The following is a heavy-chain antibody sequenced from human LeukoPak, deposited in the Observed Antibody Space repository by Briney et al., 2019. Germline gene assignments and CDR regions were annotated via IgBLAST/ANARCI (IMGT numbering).Heavy chain of an antibody. J-gene: IGHJ5*02. Sequence: GASVKVSCKASGYTFTSTAMSWVRQAPGQRLEWMGWINAGDGNTKYSQEFQGRVTITRDTSASTVYMELNSLRAEDTAIYYCAKWGRPGMVSSGWYSRLSRNWFDPWGQGTLVTVSS. D-gene: IGHD6-19*01. CDR2: INAGDGNT. V-gene: IGHV1-3*03. CDR3: AKWGRPGMVSSGWYSRLSRNWFDP. CDR1: GYTFTSTA.